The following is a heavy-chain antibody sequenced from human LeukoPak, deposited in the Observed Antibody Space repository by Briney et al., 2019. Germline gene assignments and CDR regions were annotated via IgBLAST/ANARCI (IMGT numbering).Heavy chain of an antibody. CDR1: GGTFSSYA. CDR2: IIPIFGTA. V-gene: IGHV1-69*13. J-gene: IGHJ4*02. Sequence: SVKVSCKASGGTFSSYAISWVRQAPGQGLEWMGGIIPIFGTANYAQKFQGRVTITADESTSTAYVELSSLRSEDTAVYYCASPDYYDSSGYYPPYWFDYWGQGTLVTVSS. CDR3: ASPDYYDSSGYYPPYWFDY. D-gene: IGHD3-22*01.